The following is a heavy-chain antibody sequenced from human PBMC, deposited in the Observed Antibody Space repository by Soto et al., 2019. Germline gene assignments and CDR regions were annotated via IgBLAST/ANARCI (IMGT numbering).Heavy chain of an antibody. Sequence: SETLSLTCTVSGGSISGYYWSWIRQPPGKGLEWIGYIYYSGSTNYNPSLKSRVTISVDTSKNQFSLKVNSVTAADTAVYYCARGRLVPAVNFDYWGLGTLVTVSS. CDR2: IYYSGST. V-gene: IGHV4-59*12. J-gene: IGHJ4*02. CDR1: GGSISGYY. CDR3: ARGRLVPAVNFDY. D-gene: IGHD2-2*01.